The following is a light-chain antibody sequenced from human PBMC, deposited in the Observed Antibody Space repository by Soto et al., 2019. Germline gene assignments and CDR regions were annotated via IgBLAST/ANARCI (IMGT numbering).Light chain of an antibody. Sequence: DIQMTQSPSSLSASVGDRVTITCRASQSISKYLNWYQQKPGQAPNLLIYAASTLQSGVPSRFSGSGSGTDFTLTISSLQPEDFATYSRHQRYSTPPDTFGQGTKLEIK. CDR2: AAS. CDR3: HQRYSTPPDT. J-gene: IGKJ2*01. CDR1: QSISKY. V-gene: IGKV1-39*01.